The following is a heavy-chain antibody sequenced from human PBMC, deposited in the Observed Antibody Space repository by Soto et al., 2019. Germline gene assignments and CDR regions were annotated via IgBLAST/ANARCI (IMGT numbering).Heavy chain of an antibody. CDR1: GGSFSGYY. J-gene: IGHJ4*02. CDR3: ARSMNYYGSGGLFDY. D-gene: IGHD3-10*01. V-gene: IGHV4-34*01. CDR2: INHSGST. Sequence: QVQLQQWGAGLLKPSETLSLTCAVYGGSFSGYYWSWIRQPPGKGLEWIGEINHSGSTNYNPSLKSRVTISVDTSKNQFSLKLSSVTAADTAVYYCARSMNYYGSGGLFDYWGQGILVTVSS.